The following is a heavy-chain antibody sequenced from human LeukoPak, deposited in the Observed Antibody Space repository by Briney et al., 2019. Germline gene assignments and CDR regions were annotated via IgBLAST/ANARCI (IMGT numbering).Heavy chain of an antibody. CDR2: MNPNSGNT. D-gene: IGHD2-15*01. CDR1: GYTFTSYD. Sequence: SVKVSCKASGYTFTSYDINWVRHATGQGLEWMGWMNPNSGNTGYAQKFQGRVTMTRNTSISTAYMELSGLRSEDTAVYYCARVTQRGRYCSGGSCYSLGYWGQGTLVTVSS. V-gene: IGHV1-8*01. CDR3: ARVTQRGRYCSGGSCYSLGY. J-gene: IGHJ4*02.